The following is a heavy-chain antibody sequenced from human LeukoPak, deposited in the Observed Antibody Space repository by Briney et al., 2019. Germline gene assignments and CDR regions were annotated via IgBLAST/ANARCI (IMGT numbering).Heavy chain of an antibody. D-gene: IGHD1-26*01. J-gene: IGHJ4*02. CDR3: ARGMGGNTFADFDF. V-gene: IGHV1-18*01. Sequence: ASVEVSYKASGYTFPTYGIIGVRQAPGQGRECMGCISPYNGNTNYAQKLQGRVTMTKEPSQSTGYMELRRLRSDDKGVYYCARGMGGNTFADFDFWGQGTLVNVSS. CDR2: ISPYNGNT. CDR1: GYTFPTYG.